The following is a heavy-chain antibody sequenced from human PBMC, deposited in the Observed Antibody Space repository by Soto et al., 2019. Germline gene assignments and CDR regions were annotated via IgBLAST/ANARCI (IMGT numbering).Heavy chain of an antibody. J-gene: IGHJ4*02. Sequence: EVQLLESGGGLVQPGGSLRLSCAASGFTFSNYAMNWVRQAPVKGLEWVSVISGSGDSTYHADSVKGRFTISRDNSKNTLNLQLNSLRAEDPAVYYCARRGSGSYYDYWCQGTLVTVSS. V-gene: IGHV3-23*01. CDR2: ISGSGDST. CDR1: GFTFSNYA. CDR3: ARRGSGSYYDY. D-gene: IGHD1-26*01.